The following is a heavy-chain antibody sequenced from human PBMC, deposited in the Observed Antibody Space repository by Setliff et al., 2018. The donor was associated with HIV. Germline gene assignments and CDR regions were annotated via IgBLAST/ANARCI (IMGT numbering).Heavy chain of an antibody. Sequence: SETLSLTCAVYGGSLTGYFWTWIRQSPGKGLEWVGQVNRGGGAHYNPSLRSRVTISVDTSKNQFSLKLTSMTAADTAVYYCARGWVREPIISPGTYFSYGLDVWGQGTPVTVSS. J-gene: IGHJ6*02. CDR3: ARGWVREPIISPGTYFSYGLDV. CDR1: GGSLTGYF. D-gene: IGHD3-10*01. V-gene: IGHV4-34*01. CDR2: VNRGGGA.